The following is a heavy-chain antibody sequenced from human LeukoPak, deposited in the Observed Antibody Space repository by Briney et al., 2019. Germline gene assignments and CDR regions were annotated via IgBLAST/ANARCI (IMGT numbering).Heavy chain of an antibody. Sequence: ASVKVSCKASGYTFTSYGISWVRQAPGQGLEWTGWISVYNGNTNYAHKPQGRVTMNTDTSTSTAYMKLRRLRSDDTAVYYCARDPEDIVATLPLDYWGQGTLVTVSS. CDR3: ARDPEDIVATLPLDY. J-gene: IGHJ4*02. CDR1: GYTFTSYG. V-gene: IGHV1-18*01. D-gene: IGHD5-12*01. CDR2: ISVYNGNT.